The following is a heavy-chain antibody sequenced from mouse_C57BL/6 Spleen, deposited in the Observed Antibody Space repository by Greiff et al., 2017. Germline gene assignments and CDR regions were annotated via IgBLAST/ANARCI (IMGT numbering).Heavy chain of an antibody. D-gene: IGHD1-1*01. CDR3: SRSDERYYGSSPYYYAMDY. J-gene: IGHJ4*01. Sequence: VQLQQSGAELMKPGASVKLSCKATGYTFTGYWIEWVKQRPGHGLEWIGEILPGSGSTNYNQKFKGKATLTVDQSSSTAYMQLNSLTSEDSAVYYCSRSDERYYGSSPYYYAMDYWGQGTSVTVSS. V-gene: IGHV1-9*01. CDR2: ILPGSGST. CDR1: GYTFTGYW.